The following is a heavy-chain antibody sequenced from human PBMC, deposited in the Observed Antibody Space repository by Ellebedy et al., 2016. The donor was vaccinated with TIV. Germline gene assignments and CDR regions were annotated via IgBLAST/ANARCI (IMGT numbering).Heavy chain of an antibody. D-gene: IGHD4-23*01. CDR3: ARGFRYGSGRWPLDH. V-gene: IGHV1-18*01. J-gene: IGHJ4*02. CDR2: VSPYDGNT. CDR1: GYTLMSYG. Sequence: AASVKVSCKASGYTLMSYGICWVRQAPGQGLEWMGWVSPYDGNTNYAQKFQGRVTMTIDTSTSTGYMGLRSLRSEDTAVYYCARGFRYGSGRWPLDHWGQGTLVTVSS.